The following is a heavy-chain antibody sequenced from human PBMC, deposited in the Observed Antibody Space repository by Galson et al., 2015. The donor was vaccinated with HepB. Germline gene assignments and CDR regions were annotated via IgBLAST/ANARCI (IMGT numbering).Heavy chain of an antibody. Sequence: TLSLTCAVSGGSISSGGYSWSWIRQPPGKGLEWIGYIYHSGSTYYNPSLKSRVTISVDRSKNQFSLELSSVTAADTAVYYCARGPPLDYGDPVPEFDPWGQGTLVTVSS. J-gene: IGHJ5*02. CDR3: ARGPPLDYGDPVPEFDP. CDR1: GGSISSGGYS. D-gene: IGHD4-17*01. CDR2: IYHSGST. V-gene: IGHV4-30-2*01.